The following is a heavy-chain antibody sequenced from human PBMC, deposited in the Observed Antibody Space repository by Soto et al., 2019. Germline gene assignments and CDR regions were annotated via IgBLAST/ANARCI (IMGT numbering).Heavy chain of an antibody. CDR1: GGTFGNSA. CDR2: IVPMFGTA. V-gene: IGHV1-69*12. D-gene: IGHD3-3*01. CDR3: ARDGDPQSAFWSGPLGGGRFDP. J-gene: IGHJ5*02. Sequence: QVQLVQSGAEVKKPGSSVNVSCKTSGGTFGNSAVTWVRQAPGQGLEWLGGIVPMFGTANYAQKFQGRVTITADESTXTXAXEXXSLKTDDTAVYYCARDGDPQSAFWSGPLGGGRFDPWGQGTLVTVSS.